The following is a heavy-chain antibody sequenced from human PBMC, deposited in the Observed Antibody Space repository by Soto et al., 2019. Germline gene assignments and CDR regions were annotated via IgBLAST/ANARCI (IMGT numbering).Heavy chain of an antibody. J-gene: IGHJ3*02. CDR3: ARDSCSGGSCYAPFDAFDI. V-gene: IGHV4-59*01. CDR1: SGSIDSSY. CDR2: IYYSGST. D-gene: IGHD2-15*01. Sequence: PSETLSLTCSIMSGSIDSSYWRWIPQSTRKGLEWIGYIYYSGSTNYNPSLKSRVTISVDTSKNQFSLKLSSVTAADTAVYYCARDSCSGGSCYAPFDAFDIWGQGTMVT.